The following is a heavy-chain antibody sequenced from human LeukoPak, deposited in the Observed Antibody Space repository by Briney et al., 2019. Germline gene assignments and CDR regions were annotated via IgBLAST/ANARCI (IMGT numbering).Heavy chain of an antibody. CDR2: INPNSGGT. Sequence: ASVKVSCKASGYTFTGYYMHWVRQAPGQGLEWMGRINPNSGGTNYAQKFQGRVAMTRDTSISTAYMELSRLRSDDTAVYYCARVSDTVTTDYWGQGTLVTVSS. V-gene: IGHV1-2*06. J-gene: IGHJ4*02. D-gene: IGHD4-17*01. CDR3: ARVSDTVTTDY. CDR1: GYTFTGYY.